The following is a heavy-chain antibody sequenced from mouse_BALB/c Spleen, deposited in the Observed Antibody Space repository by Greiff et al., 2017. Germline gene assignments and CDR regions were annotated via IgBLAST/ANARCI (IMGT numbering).Heavy chain of an antibody. CDR1: GFSLTSYG. J-gene: IGHJ4*01. Sequence: VQRVESGPSLVQSSQSLSITCTVSGFSLTSYGVHWVRQSPGKGLEWLGVIWRGGSTDYNAAFMSRLSITKDNSKGQVFFKMNSLQADDTAIYYCALSTMITSYAMDDWGQGTAVTVSS. CDR3: ALSTMITSYAMDD. V-gene: IGHV2-5-1*01. D-gene: IGHD2-4*01. CDR2: IWRGGST.